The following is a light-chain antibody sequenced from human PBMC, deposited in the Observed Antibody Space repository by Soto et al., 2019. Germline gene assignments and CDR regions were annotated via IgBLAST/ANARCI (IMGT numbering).Light chain of an antibody. CDR2: DAS. J-gene: IGKJ1*01. Sequence: DIQMTQSPSTLSSSVGDIFTITCRASQSISSWLAWYQQKPGKAPKLLIYDASTLESGVPSRFSGSRSGTEFTLTISSLQPDDFATYYCQQYNSYSWTFGQGTKVDIK. CDR1: QSISSW. CDR3: QQYNSYSWT. V-gene: IGKV1-5*01.